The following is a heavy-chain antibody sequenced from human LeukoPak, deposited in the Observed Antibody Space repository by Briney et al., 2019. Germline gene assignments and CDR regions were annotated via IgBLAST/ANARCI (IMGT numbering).Heavy chain of an antibody. V-gene: IGHV1-69*13. D-gene: IGHD3-3*01. CDR3: ARAFWSGYYSGNWFDP. CDR2: IIPIFGTA. J-gene: IGHJ5*02. CDR1: GGTFSSYA. Sequence: ASVKVSCKASGGTFSSYAISWVRQAPGQGLEWMGGIIPIFGTANYAQKFQGRVTITADESTSTAYMELSSLRSEDTAVYYCARAFWSGYYSGNWFDPWGQGTLVTVSS.